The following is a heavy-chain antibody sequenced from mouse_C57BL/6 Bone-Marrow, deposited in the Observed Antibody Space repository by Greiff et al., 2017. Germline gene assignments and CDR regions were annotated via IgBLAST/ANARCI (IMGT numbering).Heavy chain of an antibody. Sequence: EVQGVESGTVLARPGASVKMSCKTSGYTFTSYWMHWVKQRPGQGLEWIGAIYPGNSDTSYNQKFKGKAKLTAVTSASTAYMELSSLTNEDSAVYYCTREEINWAWFAYWGQGTLVTVSA. J-gene: IGHJ3*01. V-gene: IGHV1-5*01. CDR1: GYTFTSYW. CDR3: TREEINWAWFAY. CDR2: IYPGNSDT. D-gene: IGHD4-1*01.